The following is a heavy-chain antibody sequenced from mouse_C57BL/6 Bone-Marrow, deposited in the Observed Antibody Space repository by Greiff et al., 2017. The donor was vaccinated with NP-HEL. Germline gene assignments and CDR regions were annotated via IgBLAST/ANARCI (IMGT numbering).Heavy chain of an antibody. CDR2: IDPSDSYT. D-gene: IGHD2-4*01. CDR1: GYTFTSYW. J-gene: IGHJ3*01. CDR3: ARLYYDYDGAY. Sequence: QVQLQQPGAELVMPGASVKLSCKASGYTFTSYWMHWVKQRPGQGLEWIGEIDPSDSYTNYNQKFKGKSTLTVDKSSSTAYMQLSSLTSEDSAVYYCARLYYDYDGAYWGQGTLVTVSA. V-gene: IGHV1-69*01.